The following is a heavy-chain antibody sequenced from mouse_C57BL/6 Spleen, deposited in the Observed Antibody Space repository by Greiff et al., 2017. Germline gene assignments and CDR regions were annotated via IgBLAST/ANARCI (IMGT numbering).Heavy chain of an antibody. D-gene: IGHD1-1*01. CDR3: ARTTTVVAPYYYAMDD. V-gene: IGHV1-9*01. J-gene: IGHJ4*01. CDR1: GYTFTGYW. CDR2: ILPGSGST. Sequence: QVQLQQSGAELMKPGASVKLSCKATGYTFTGYWIEWVKQRPGHGLEWIGEILPGSGSTNYNEKFKGKATFTADTSSNTAYMQLSSLTTEDSAIYYCARTTTVVAPYYYAMDDWGQGTSVTVSS.